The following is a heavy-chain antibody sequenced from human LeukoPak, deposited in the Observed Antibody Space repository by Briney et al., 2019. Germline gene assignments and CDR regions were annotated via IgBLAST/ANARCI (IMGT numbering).Heavy chain of an antibody. CDR2: ISGSGGST. D-gene: IGHD3-22*01. V-gene: IGHV3-23*01. CDR1: GGTFSSYA. CDR3: AKDHDDSSAYYYMDV. J-gene: IGHJ6*03. Sequence: SCKASGGTFSSYAMSWARQAPGKGLEWVSAISGSGGSTYYADSVKGRFTISRDNSMNTLYLQMNSLRAEDTAVYYCAKDHDDSSAYYYMDVWGKGTTVTVSS.